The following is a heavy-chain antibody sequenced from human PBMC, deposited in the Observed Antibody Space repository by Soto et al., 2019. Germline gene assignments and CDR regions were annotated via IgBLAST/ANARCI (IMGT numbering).Heavy chain of an antibody. CDR3: ARHGGTIFGVVRWFDP. CDR2: IDPSDSYT. D-gene: IGHD3-3*01. CDR1: GYSFTSYW. V-gene: IGHV5-10-1*01. Sequence: GESLKISCKGSGYSFTSYWISWVRQMPGKGLEWMGRIDPSDSYTNYSPSFQGHVTISADKSISTAYLQWSSLKASDTAMYYCARHGGTIFGVVRWFDPWGQGTMVTVYS. J-gene: IGHJ5*02.